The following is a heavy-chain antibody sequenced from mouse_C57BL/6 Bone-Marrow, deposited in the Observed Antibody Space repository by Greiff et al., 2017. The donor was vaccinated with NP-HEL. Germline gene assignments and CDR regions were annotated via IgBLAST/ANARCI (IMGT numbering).Heavy chain of an antibody. D-gene: IGHD1-1*01. V-gene: IGHV1-80*01. CDR1: GYAFSSYW. Sequence: VKLVESGAELVKPGASVKISCKASGYAFSSYWMNWVKQRPGKGLEWIGQIYPGDGDTNYNGKFKGKATLTADKSSSTAYMQLSSLTSEDSAVYFCARYDGSSYYFDYWGQDTTLTVSS. CDR3: ARYDGSSYYFDY. J-gene: IGHJ2*01. CDR2: IYPGDGDT.